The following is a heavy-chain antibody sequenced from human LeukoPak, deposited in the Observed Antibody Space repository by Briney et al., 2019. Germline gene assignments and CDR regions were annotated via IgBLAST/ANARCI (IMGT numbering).Heavy chain of an antibody. CDR1: GFTLSNNY. D-gene: IGHD5-24*01. CDR2: ISGSGGST. CDR3: AKTAYEMATSYLSY. J-gene: IGHJ4*02. Sequence: GGSLRLSYAPSGFTLSNNYMSWVRQAPGKGLEWVSAISGSGGSTYYADSVKGRFTISRDNSKNTLYLQMNSLRAEDTAVFFRAKTAYEMATSYLSYWGQGTLVTVSS. V-gene: IGHV3-23*01.